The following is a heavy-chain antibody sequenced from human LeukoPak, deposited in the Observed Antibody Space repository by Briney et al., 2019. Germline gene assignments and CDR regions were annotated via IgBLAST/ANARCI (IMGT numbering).Heavy chain of an antibody. CDR1: GFTFDDYA. CDR3: AKDSVGTXTLPDH. Sequence: GGSLRLSCAASGFTFDDYAMHWVRQAPGKGLEWVSGISWNSGSIGYADSVKGRLTISRDNAKNSLYLQMNSLRAEDTAFYYCAKDSVGTXTLPDHWGQGTLVTVSS. CDR2: ISWNSGSI. J-gene: IGHJ4*02. V-gene: IGHV3-9*01. D-gene: IGHD2-15*01.